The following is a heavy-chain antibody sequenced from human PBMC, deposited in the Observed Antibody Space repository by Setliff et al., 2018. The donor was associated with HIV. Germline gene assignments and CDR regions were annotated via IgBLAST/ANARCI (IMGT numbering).Heavy chain of an antibody. D-gene: IGHD2-21*02. CDR3: ATLDPSGGNFLAY. CDR2: IHSSGST. Sequence: KSSETLSLTCTVSGDSIISSRNFWGWIRQPPGKGLEWIGNIHSSGSTYYNPSLKSRVFISVDLSINQFSLKLHSVTAADTAVYYCATLDPSGGNFLAYWGQGTLVTVSS. CDR1: GDSIISSRNF. J-gene: IGHJ4*02. V-gene: IGHV4-39*01.